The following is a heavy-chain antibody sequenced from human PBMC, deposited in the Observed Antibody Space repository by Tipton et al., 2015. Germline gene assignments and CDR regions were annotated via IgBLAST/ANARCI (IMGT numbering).Heavy chain of an antibody. J-gene: IGHJ4*02. V-gene: IGHV3-23*03. CDR1: GFTFSSYV. D-gene: IGHD4/OR15-4a*01. CDR3: ASKKQGAIYYFDF. CDR2: IYADGST. Sequence: SLRLSCAASGFTFSSYVMSWVRQAPGKGLEWVSVIYADGSTYYTDFVKGRFTISRDNSKNTLYLQMNSLRAEDTAVYYCASKKQGAIYYFDFWGQGTLVTVSS.